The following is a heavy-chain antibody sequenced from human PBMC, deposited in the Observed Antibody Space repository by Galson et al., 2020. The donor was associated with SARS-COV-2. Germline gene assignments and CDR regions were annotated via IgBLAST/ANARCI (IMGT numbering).Heavy chain of an antibody. D-gene: IGHD2-2*01. CDR1: GGTFSSYA. Sequence: SVKVSCKASGGTFSSYAISWVRQAPGQGLEWMGGIIPIFGTANYAQKFQGRVTITADESTSTAYMELSSLRSEDTAVYYCARGGWGYCSSTSCYRRYYYMDVWGKGTTVTVSS. CDR3: ARGGWGYCSSTSCYRRYYYMDV. J-gene: IGHJ6*03. V-gene: IGHV1-69*13. CDR2: IIPIFGTA.